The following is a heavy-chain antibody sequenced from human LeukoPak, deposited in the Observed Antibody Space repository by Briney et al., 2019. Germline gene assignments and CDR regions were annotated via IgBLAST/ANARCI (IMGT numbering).Heavy chain of an antibody. J-gene: IGHJ4*02. V-gene: IGHV3-23*01. D-gene: IGHD3-22*01. Sequence: GGSLRLSCAASGFTFSSYAMSWVRQAPGKGLEWVSAISGSGGSTYYADSVKGRFTTSRDNSKNTLYLQINSLRAEDTAVYYCAKWAYPLYYYDSSGYYSDYWGQGTLVTVSS. CDR3: AKWAYPLYYYDSSGYYSDY. CDR2: ISGSGGST. CDR1: GFTFSSYA.